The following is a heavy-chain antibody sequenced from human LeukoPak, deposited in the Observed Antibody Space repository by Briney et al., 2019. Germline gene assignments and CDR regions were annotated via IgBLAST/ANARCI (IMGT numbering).Heavy chain of an antibody. D-gene: IGHD2-2*01. Sequence: GGSLRLSYAASGFTFSSYSMNWVRQAPGRGLEWVSSISSSSSYIYYADSVKGRFTISRDNAKNSLYLQMNSLRAEDTALFYCAKAVVVVPAATPFDYWGLGTLVTVSS. CDR1: GFTFSSYS. J-gene: IGHJ4*02. V-gene: IGHV3-21*04. CDR3: AKAVVVVPAATPFDY. CDR2: ISSSSSYI.